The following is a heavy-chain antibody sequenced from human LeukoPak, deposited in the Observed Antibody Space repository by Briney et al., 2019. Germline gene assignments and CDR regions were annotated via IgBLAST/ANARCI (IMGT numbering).Heavy chain of an antibody. J-gene: IGHJ4*02. CDR3: ARQSRDGSKTRGYYFDY. Sequence: GESLKISCQVSGYIFTHYWIGLVRQMPGKGLESMGIIYPADSDTTYSPSFQGQVTISADKSISTVYLQWSSLKASDTAMYYCARQSRDGSKTRGYYFDYWGQGTLVTVSS. CDR1: GYIFTHYW. D-gene: IGHD3-10*01. CDR2: IYPADSDT. V-gene: IGHV5-51*01.